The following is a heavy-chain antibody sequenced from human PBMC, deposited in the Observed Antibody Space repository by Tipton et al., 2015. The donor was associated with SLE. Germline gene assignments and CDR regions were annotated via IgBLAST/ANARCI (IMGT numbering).Heavy chain of an antibody. J-gene: IGHJ4*02. V-gene: IGHV3-48*03. D-gene: IGHD6-19*01. CDR1: GFTLSNYE. Sequence: SLRLSCAASGFTLSNYEMNWVRQAPGKGLEWVSYISSGGSTIYYAGSVKGRFTVSRDSAKNSLSLQMNSLRADDTAVYYCARDRAMWLGDSWGQGTLVTVSS. CDR3: ARDRAMWLGDS. CDR2: ISSGGSTI.